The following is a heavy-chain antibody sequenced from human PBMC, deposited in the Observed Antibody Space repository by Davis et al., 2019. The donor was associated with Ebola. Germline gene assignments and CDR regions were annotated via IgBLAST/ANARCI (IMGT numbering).Heavy chain of an antibody. V-gene: IGHV4-34*01. CDR1: GGSFSGYY. CDR3: ARQKGVSSEFPPYYLDS. Sequence: MPGGSLRLSCAVYGGSFSGYYWSWIRQPPGKGLEWIGEINHSGSTNYNPSLKSRVTISVDTSKNQFSLNLRSVTAADTAAYYCARQKGVSSEFPPYYLDSWGQGTLVSVSS. D-gene: IGHD3-3*01. J-gene: IGHJ4*02. CDR2: INHSGST.